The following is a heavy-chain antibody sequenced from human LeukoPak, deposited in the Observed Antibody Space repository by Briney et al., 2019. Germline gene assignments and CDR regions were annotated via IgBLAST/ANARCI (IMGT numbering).Heavy chain of an antibody. CDR3: ARAKGYSYRYYYYGMDV. V-gene: IGHV4-59*01. Sequence: SETLSLTCTVSGGSISSYSWNWIRQTPGKGLDWIGYLYYSGSTNYNPSLKTRVPISVDTSKNQFSLKLSSVTAADTAMYYCARAKGYSYRYYYYGMDVWGPGTTVTVSS. D-gene: IGHD5-18*01. CDR1: GGSISSYS. J-gene: IGHJ6*02. CDR2: LYYSGST.